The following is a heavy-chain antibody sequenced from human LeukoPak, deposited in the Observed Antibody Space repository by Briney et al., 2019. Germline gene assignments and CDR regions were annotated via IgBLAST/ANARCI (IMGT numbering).Heavy chain of an antibody. D-gene: IGHD2-21*02. CDR3: ASQKSGDPLFDH. CDR2: INWNGGST. Sequence: GGSLRLSCAASGFTFDDYGMSWVRHAPGKGLEWVSGINWNGGSTGYADSVKGRFTISRDNSKKSLYLQMNSLRAEDSALYYCASQKSGDPLFDHWGQGTLVTVSS. V-gene: IGHV3-20*04. J-gene: IGHJ4*02. CDR1: GFTFDDYG.